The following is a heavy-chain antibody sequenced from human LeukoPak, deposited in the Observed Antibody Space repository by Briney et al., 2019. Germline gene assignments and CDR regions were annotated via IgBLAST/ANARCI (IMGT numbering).Heavy chain of an antibody. CDR2: MNPNRGDT. V-gene: IGHV1-2*02. Sequence: ASVKVSCKASGYTFIGYYIHWMRQAPGQGLEWMGWMNPNRGDTSYAQKFQGRVTMTRDTSISTAYMELSRLRSDDTAVYYCARTRSSSWSAPIVYWGQGTLVTVSS. J-gene: IGHJ4*02. CDR1: GYTFIGYY. CDR3: ARTRSSSWSAPIVY. D-gene: IGHD6-13*01.